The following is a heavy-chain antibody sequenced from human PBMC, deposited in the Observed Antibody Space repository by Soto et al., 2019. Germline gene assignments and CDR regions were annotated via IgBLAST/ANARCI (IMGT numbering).Heavy chain of an antibody. CDR2: IYYSGST. D-gene: IGHD3-10*01. CDR3: TNSNWFDP. J-gene: IGHJ5*02. V-gene: IGHV4-39*01. CDR1: GGSISSSTYF. Sequence: QLQLQESGPGLVKPSETLSLTCTVSGGSISSSTYFWGWIRQPPGKGLEWIGNIYYSGSTYYNPSLKSRVSISVDTSKDQSSLKLTSVTAADTAVYYCTNSNWFDPWGQGTLVTVSS.